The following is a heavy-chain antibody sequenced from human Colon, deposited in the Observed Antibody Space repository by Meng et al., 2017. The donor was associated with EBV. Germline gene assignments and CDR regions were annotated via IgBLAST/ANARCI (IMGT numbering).Heavy chain of an antibody. CDR2: SSGYNSNT. Sequence: QVQLVQSEAKVKKPGASVKASCKASGYTFTSYGSSWVRQAPGQGLEWMGWSSGYNSNTNYAQKLQGRVTMTTDTSTSTAYMELRSLRSDDTAVYYCAREADGATFDYWGQGTLVTVSS. J-gene: IGHJ4*02. V-gene: IGHV1-18*01. D-gene: IGHD1-26*01. CDR3: AREADGATFDY. CDR1: GYTFTSYG.